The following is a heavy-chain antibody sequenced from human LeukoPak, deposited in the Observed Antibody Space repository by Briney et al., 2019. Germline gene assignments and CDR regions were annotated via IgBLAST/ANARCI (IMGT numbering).Heavy chain of an antibody. V-gene: IGHV3-7*04. CDR1: GFTFSSYW. J-gene: IGHJ4*02. CDR2: INHNGNVN. CDR3: ATEDY. Sequence: GGSLRLSCAASGFTFSSYWMNWARQAPGKGLEWVASINHNGNVNYYVDSVKGRFTISRDNSKNTLYLQMNSLRAEDTAVYYCATEDYWGQGTLVTVSS.